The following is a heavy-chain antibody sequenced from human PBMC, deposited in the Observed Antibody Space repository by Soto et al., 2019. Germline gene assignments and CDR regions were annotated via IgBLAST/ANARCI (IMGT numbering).Heavy chain of an antibody. CDR1: GYSFSSYW. J-gene: IGHJ5*02. D-gene: IGHD3-22*01. CDR3: ARLLDYYDSSGPNWFDP. V-gene: IGHV5-51*01. CDR2: IYPGDSDT. Sequence: RESLKISCKGSGYSFSSYWIGWVRQMPGKGLEWMGIIYPGDSDTRYSPSFQGQVTISADKSISTAYLQWSSLKASDTAMYYYARLLDYYDSSGPNWFDPWGQGTLVTVSS.